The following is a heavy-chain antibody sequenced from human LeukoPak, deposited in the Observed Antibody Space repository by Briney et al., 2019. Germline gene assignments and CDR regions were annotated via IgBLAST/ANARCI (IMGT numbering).Heavy chain of an antibody. D-gene: IGHD2-2*01. Sequence: PGESLKISCKGSGYRFTNSWIAWVRQMPGKGLEWMGIIHPGDSDTRFSPSFQGQVTISADKSISTAYLQWSSLKASDTATYYCARPALYCSSTVCPPYMDVWGKGTTVTVSS. CDR1: GYRFTNSW. J-gene: IGHJ6*03. CDR3: ARPALYCSSTVCPPYMDV. V-gene: IGHV5-51*01. CDR2: IHPGDSDT.